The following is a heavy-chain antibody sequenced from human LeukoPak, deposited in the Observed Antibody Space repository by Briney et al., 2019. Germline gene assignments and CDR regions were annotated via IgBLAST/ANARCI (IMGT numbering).Heavy chain of an antibody. V-gene: IGHV1-18*01. CDR2: SSAYNGNT. Sequence: ASVTVSCTASGGTFSSYAISWVRQAPGQGLEWMGWSSAYNGNTNYEQKLQGRVTMTTDTSTSTAYMELRTLRSDDTAVYYCARKDPVLRYFELWGQGTLVTVSS. CDR3: ARKDPVLRYFEL. J-gene: IGHJ4*03. CDR1: GGTFSSYA. D-gene: IGHD3-9*01.